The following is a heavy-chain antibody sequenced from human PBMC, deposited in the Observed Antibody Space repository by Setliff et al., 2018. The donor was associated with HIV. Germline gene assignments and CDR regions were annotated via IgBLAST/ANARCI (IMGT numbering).Heavy chain of an antibody. CDR2: IYYSGST. V-gene: IGHV4-39*01. Sequence: SETLSLTCTVSGGSISSSSYYWAWIRQPPGKGLEWIGNIYYSGSTYYNPSLKSRGAMSVDTSKNQFALRLSSVTAADTAVYYCARAIQPYYRDVWGKGTTVTVSS. J-gene: IGHJ6*03. CDR3: ARAIQPYYRDV. CDR1: GGSISSSSYY.